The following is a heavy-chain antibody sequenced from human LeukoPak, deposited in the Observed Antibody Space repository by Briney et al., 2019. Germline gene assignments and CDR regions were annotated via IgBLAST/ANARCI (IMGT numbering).Heavy chain of an antibody. V-gene: IGHV3-30*02. CDR1: GFTFSSYG. CDR3: ARARYDTYYYYGMAV. J-gene: IGHJ6*02. Sequence: GGSLRLSCAASGFTFSSYGMHWVRQAPGKGLEWVAFIRYDGSNKYYADSVKGRFTISRDNSKNTLYLQMNSLRAEDTAVYYCARARYDTYYYYGMAVWGQGTTVTVSS. D-gene: IGHD2-15*01. CDR2: IRYDGSNK.